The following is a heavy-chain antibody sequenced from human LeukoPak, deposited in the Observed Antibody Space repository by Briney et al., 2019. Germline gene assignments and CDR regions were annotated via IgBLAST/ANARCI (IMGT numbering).Heavy chain of an antibody. CDR2: ISSSSSYI. CDR3: ARDRIAARQSYYYYGMDV. Sequence: GGSLRLSCAASGFTFSSYSMNWVRQAPGKGLEWVSSISSSSSYIYYADSVKGRFTISRDNVKNSLYLQMNSLRAEDTAVYYCARDRIAARQSYYYYGMDVWGQGTTVTVSS. V-gene: IGHV3-21*01. D-gene: IGHD6-6*01. J-gene: IGHJ6*02. CDR1: GFTFSSYS.